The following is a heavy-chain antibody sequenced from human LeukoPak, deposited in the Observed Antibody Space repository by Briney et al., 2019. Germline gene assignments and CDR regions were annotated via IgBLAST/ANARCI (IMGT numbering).Heavy chain of an antibody. CDR2: ISAYNGNT. V-gene: IGHV1-18*01. J-gene: IGHJ4*02. D-gene: IGHD1-26*01. CDR3: ARDRVGTEVDY. Sequence: ASVKVSCKASGYTFTIYGISWVRQAPGQGLEWMGWISAYNGNTNYAQKLQGRVTMTTDTSTSTAYMELRTLRSHHTAVYYCARDRVGTEVDYWGQGTLVTVSS. CDR1: GYTFTIYG.